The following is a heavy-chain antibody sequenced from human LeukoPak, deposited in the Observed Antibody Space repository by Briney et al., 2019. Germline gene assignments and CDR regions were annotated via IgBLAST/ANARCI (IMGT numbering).Heavy chain of an antibody. V-gene: IGHV3-48*03. CDR3: ARDGPRGRSSSSPQYYYYGMDV. D-gene: IGHD6-6*01. CDR2: ISSSGSTI. J-gene: IGHJ6*02. CDR1: GFTFSSYE. Sequence: QAGGSLRLSCAASGFTFSSYEMNWVRQAPGKGLEWVSYISSSGSTIYYADSVKGRFTISRDNAKNSLYLQMNSLRAEDTAVYYCARDGPRGRSSSSPQYYYYGMDVWGQGTMVTV.